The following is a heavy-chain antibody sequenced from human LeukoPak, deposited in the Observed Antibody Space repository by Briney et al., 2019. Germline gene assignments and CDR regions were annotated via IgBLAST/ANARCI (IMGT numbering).Heavy chain of an antibody. J-gene: IGHJ3*02. CDR1: GFTFSSYA. Sequence: GGSLRLSCAASGFTFSSYAMHWVRQAPGKGLEWVAVISYDGSNKYYADSVKGRFTISRDNSKNTLYLQMNSQRAEDTAVYYCAREGRTMIVSVRSIYDAFDIWGQGTMVTVSS. V-gene: IGHV3-30*04. CDR3: AREGRTMIVSVRSIYDAFDI. CDR2: ISYDGSNK. D-gene: IGHD3-22*01.